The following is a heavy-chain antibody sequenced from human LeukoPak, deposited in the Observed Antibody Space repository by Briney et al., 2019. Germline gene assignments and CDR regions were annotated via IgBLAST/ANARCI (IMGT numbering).Heavy chain of an antibody. J-gene: IGHJ2*01. V-gene: IGHV4-39*07. CDR1: GGSISSSSYY. Sequence: SETLSLTCTVSGGSISSSSYYWGWIRQPPGKGLEWIGSIYYSGSTYYNPSLKSRVTISVDTSKNQFSLKLSSVTAADTAVYYCARTFAFPYWYFDLWGRGTLVTISS. CDR2: IYYSGST. CDR3: ARTFAFPYWYFDL. D-gene: IGHD2-21*01.